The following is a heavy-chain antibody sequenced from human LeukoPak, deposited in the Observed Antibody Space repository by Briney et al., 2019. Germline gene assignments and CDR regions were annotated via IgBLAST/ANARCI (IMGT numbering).Heavy chain of an antibody. J-gene: IGHJ4*02. CDR3: TSIAARGVTN. Sequence: GSLGLSCAASGFTFSGSAMHWVRQASGKGLEWVGRIRSKANSYATAYAASVKGRFTISRDDSKNTAYLQMNSLKTEDTAVYYCTSIAARGVTNWGQGTLVTVSS. V-gene: IGHV3-73*01. CDR2: IRSKANSYAT. CDR1: GFTFSGSA. D-gene: IGHD3-10*01.